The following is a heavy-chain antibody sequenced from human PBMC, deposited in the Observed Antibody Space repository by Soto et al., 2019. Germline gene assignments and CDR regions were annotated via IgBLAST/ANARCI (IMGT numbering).Heavy chain of an antibody. CDR2: ISGSGGST. CDR1: RFTFSSYA. D-gene: IGHD2-2*01. CDR3: ARDYLVVPHRVIDY. J-gene: IGHJ4*02. V-gene: IGHV3-23*01. Sequence: PGGSLRLSCAASRFTFSSYAMSWVRQAPGKGLEWVSTISGSGGSTYYADSVKGRFTISRDNSNNTLYVQMNTLRAEGTAVYYCARDYLVVPHRVIDYWGQGTLVTVSS.